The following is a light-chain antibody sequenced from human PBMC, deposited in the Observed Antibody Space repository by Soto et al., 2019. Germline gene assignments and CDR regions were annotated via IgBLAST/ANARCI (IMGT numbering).Light chain of an antibody. CDR1: QSISSH. CDR3: QQSYNTPRT. Sequence: DIKMTQSPSSVYASVGDRFSITCRASQSISSHLNWYQQKPGKAPKVLSYAASRLQRGVPSRFSGSGSGTDFTLTSSSLQPEDFATYYCQQSYNTPRTFGQGTRLEI. J-gene: IGKJ5*01. V-gene: IGKV1-39*01. CDR2: AAS.